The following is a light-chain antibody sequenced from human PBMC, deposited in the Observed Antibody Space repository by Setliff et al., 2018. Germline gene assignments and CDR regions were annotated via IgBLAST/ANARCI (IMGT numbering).Light chain of an antibody. CDR3: SSYASSINPYV. CDR1: SSDVGGYNY. J-gene: IGLJ1*01. CDR2: DVS. V-gene: IGLV2-14*03. Sequence: QSALTQPASVSGSPGQSITISCTGTSSDVGGYNYVSWYQQHPGKAPKRIIFDVSHRPSGVSNRFSGSKSGNTASLTISGLQAEDEADYYCSSYASSINPYVFGTGTKGAVL.